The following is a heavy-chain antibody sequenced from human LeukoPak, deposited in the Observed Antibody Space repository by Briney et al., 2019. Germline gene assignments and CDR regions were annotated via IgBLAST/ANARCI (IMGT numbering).Heavy chain of an antibody. CDR3: ARPFFLYGDYGS. CDR2: MYHSGST. D-gene: IGHD4-17*01. V-gene: IGHV4-39*02. CDR1: GGSISTSNYY. J-gene: IGHJ5*02. Sequence: SETLSLTCTVSGGSISTSNYYWGWIRQPPGKGLEWIGTMYHSGSTYYNPSLKSRVTISVDPSKNHFSLKLSSVTAADTAVYYCARPFFLYGDYGSWGQGTLVTVSS.